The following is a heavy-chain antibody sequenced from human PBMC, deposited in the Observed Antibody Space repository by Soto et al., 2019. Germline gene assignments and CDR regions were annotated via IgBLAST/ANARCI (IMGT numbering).Heavy chain of an antibody. CDR2: IYYSGST. J-gene: IGHJ6*02. CDR1: GGSISSSSYY. D-gene: IGHD3-22*01. Sequence: SETLSLTCTVSGGSISSSSYYWGWIRQPPGKGLEWIGSIYYSGSTYYNPSLKSRVTISVDTSKNRFSLKLSSVTAADTAVYYCARRLYYDSSGFEGGGMDVWGQGTTVTVSS. V-gene: IGHV4-39*01. CDR3: ARRLYYDSSGFEGGGMDV.